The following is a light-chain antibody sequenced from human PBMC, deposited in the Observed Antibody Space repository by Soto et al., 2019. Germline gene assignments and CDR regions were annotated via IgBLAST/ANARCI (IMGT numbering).Light chain of an antibody. CDR3: QQLYTYFPT. J-gene: IGKJ2*01. CDR1: QNIDKW. CDR2: DAS. Sequence: DIHMTQSPSTLSASLGDKVTITCRASQNIDKWLAWYQQKAGKVPKLLIYDASILQSGVSSRFSGSGSGTEFTLTISSLQPGDFATYYCQQLYTYFPTFGQGTKLEIK. V-gene: IGKV1-5*01.